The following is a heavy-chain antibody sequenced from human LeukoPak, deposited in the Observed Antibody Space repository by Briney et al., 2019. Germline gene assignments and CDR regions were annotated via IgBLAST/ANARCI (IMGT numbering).Heavy chain of an antibody. J-gene: IGHJ4*02. CDR1: GGSFSNYH. V-gene: IGHV4-59*10. D-gene: IGHD6-13*01. Sequence: PSETLSLTCAVYGGSFSNYHWSWIRQSPGKGLEWIGRIYTSGSTNYNPSLKSRVTISVDTSKNQFSLKLSSVTAADTAVYYCARDQSSAAGRFDYWGQGTLVTVSS. CDR3: ARDQSSAAGRFDY. CDR2: IYTSGST.